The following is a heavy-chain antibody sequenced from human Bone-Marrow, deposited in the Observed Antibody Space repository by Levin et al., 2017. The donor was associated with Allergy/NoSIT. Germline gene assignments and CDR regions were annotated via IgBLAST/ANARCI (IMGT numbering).Heavy chain of an antibody. V-gene: IGHV3-33*01. CDR3: ARGSQYGQYFDF. J-gene: IGHJ4*02. CDR1: GFDFTSYG. Sequence: GGSLRLSCAASGFDFTSYGMHWVRQGPGKGLEWVAVIWYDGRNRNYADFVNGRFTISRDNPKKTLYLHMHTPRDEDTAMYYCARGSQYGQYFDFWGQGVLVTVSS. CDR2: IWYDGRNR. D-gene: IGHD1-26*01.